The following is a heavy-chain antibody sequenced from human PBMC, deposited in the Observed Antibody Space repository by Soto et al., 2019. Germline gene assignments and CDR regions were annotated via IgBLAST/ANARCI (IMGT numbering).Heavy chain of an antibody. D-gene: IGHD6-13*01. Sequence: SETLSLTCTVSGGSISSSSYYWGWIRQPPGKGLEWIGSIYYSGSTYYNPSLKSRVTISVDTSKNQFSLKLSSVTAADTAVYYCARLYARYSSSWYAFDIWGQGTMVTVSS. V-gene: IGHV4-39*01. CDR2: IYYSGST. CDR3: ARLYARYSSSWYAFDI. CDR1: GGSISSSSYY. J-gene: IGHJ3*02.